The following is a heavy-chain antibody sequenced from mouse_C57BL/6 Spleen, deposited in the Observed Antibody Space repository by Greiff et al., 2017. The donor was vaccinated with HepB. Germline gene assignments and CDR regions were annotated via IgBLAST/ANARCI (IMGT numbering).Heavy chain of an antibody. Sequence: EVQLVESGGGLVKPGGSLKLSCAASGFTFSDYGMHWVRQAPEKGLEWVAYISSGSSTIYYADTVKGRFTISRDNAKNTLFLQMTSLRSEDTAMYYCATPLGYGYYYYAMDYWGQGTSVTVSS. V-gene: IGHV5-17*01. CDR2: ISSGSSTI. CDR3: ATPLGYGYYYYAMDY. J-gene: IGHJ4*01. CDR1: GFTFSDYG. D-gene: IGHD2-2*01.